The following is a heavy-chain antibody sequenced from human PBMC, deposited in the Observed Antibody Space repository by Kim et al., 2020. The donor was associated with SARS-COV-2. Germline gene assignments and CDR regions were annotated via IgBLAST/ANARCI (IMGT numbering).Heavy chain of an antibody. Sequence: GGSLRLSCAASGFTFSSYSMNWVRQAPGKGLEWVSYISSSSSTIYYADSVKGRFTISRYNAKNSLYLQMNSLRDEDTAVYYCARDLSQGRIAAAVGDTKLYGMDVWGQGTTVTVSS. CDR2: ISSSSSTI. CDR3: ARDLSQGRIAAAVGDTKLYGMDV. J-gene: IGHJ6*02. V-gene: IGHV3-48*02. D-gene: IGHD6-13*01. CDR1: GFTFSSYS.